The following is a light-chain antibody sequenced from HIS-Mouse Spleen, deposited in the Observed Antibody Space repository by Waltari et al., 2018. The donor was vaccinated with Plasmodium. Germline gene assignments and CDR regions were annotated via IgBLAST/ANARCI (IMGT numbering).Light chain of an antibody. J-gene: IGLJ3*02. CDR1: ALPKQY. CDR2: KDS. Sequence: SYALTQPPSVSVSPAQTARITCSGDALPKQYSYWSQQKPGQAPVLVIYKDSERPSGIPERFSGSSSGTTVTLTISGVQAEDEADYYCQSADSSGTPNWVFGGGTKLTVL. CDR3: QSADSSGTPNWV. V-gene: IGLV3-25*03.